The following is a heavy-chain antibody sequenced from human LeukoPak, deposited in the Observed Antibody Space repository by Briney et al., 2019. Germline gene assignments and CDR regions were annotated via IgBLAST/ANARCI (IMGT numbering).Heavy chain of an antibody. CDR2: IIPILGIA. CDR1: GGTFSSYA. J-gene: IGHJ3*02. V-gene: IGHV1-69*04. CDR3: AREQYSSSWYNSDAFDI. Sequence: ASVKVSCKASGGTFSSYAISWGRQVPGQGLEWMGRIIPILGIANYAQKFQGRVTITADKSTSTAYMELSSLRSEDTAVYYCAREQYSSSWYNSDAFDIWGQGTMVTVSS. D-gene: IGHD6-13*01.